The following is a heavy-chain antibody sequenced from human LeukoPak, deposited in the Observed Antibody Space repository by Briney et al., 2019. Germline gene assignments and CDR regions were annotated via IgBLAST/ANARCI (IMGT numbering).Heavy chain of an antibody. V-gene: IGHV5-51*01. CDR3: ARQYYDILTDPNYFDS. J-gene: IGHJ4*02. CDR2: ILPGNSDT. CDR1: GYSFSNNW. Sequence: PGESLKISCKGSGYSFSNNWIGWLRQMPGKGLEWVGIILPGNSDTRYSPSFQGQVTMSADKSISTAYLQWSSLKAADTAMYYCARQYYDILTDPNYFDSWGRGTLVTVSS. D-gene: IGHD3-9*01.